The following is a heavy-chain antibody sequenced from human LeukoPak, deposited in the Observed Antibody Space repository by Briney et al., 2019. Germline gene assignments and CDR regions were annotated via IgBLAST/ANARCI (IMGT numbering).Heavy chain of an antibody. V-gene: IGHV4-59*01. CDR2: IFKSESI. D-gene: IGHD3-22*01. CDR3: ARAGLFDSSGFSQIDN. Sequence: PSETLSLTCAVSGASFSGFYWNWIRQSPGKGLERIGYIFKSESINYNPSFKRRVTISVDTSKNQFSLKLKSMTAADTAVYFCARAGLFDSSGFSQIDNWGQGTLVTVSS. CDR1: GASFSGFY. J-gene: IGHJ4*02.